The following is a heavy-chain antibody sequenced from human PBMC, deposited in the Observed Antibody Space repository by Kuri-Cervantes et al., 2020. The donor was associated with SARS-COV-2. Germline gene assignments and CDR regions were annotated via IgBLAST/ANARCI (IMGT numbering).Heavy chain of an antibody. V-gene: IGHV4-39*01. D-gene: IGHD6-13*01. CDR3: GRQAHIAAADAYWYFDL. CDR1: GGSISSSSYY. Sequence: SETLSLTCTVSGGSISSSSYYWGWIRQPPGKGLEWIGSIYYSGSTYYNPSLKSRVTISVDTSKNQFSLKLSSVTAADTAVYYCGRQAHIAAADAYWYFDLWGRGTLVTVSS. CDR2: IYYSGST. J-gene: IGHJ2*01.